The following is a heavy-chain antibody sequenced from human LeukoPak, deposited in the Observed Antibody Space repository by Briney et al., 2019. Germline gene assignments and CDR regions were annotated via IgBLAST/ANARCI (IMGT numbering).Heavy chain of an antibody. V-gene: IGHV3-23*01. Sequence: GGSLRLSCAASGFTFSTYAMAWVRQAPGKGLEWVSAFSNSGETHYADSVKGRFTISRDNSKNTLYLQMNSLRAEDTAVYYCAKKQSSSWYDSEFDYWGQGTLVTVSS. CDR2: FSNSGET. CDR1: GFTFSTYA. J-gene: IGHJ4*02. D-gene: IGHD6-13*01. CDR3: AKKQSSSWYDSEFDY.